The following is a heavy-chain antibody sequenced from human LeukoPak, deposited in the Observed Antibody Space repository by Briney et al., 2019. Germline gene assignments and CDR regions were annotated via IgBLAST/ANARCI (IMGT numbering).Heavy chain of an antibody. CDR3: ARITLAYCGGDCRRTFDI. CDR1: GGSISSSSYY. D-gene: IGHD2-21*02. V-gene: IGHV4-39*07. CDR2: IYYSGST. J-gene: IGHJ3*02. Sequence: SETLSLTCTVSGGSISSSSYYWGWIRQPPGKGLEWIGSIYYSGSTYYNPSLKSRVTISVDTSKNQFSLKLSSVTAADTAVYYCARITLAYCGGDCRRTFDIWGQGTMVTVSS.